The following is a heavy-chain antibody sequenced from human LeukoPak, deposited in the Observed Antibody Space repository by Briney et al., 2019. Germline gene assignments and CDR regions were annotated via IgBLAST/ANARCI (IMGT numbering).Heavy chain of an antibody. CDR2: ISGSGGST. CDR3: ARDLPNYYGSGSPLDY. D-gene: IGHD3-10*01. Sequence: GGSLRLSCAASGFTFSSYAMSWVRQAPGKGLEWVSAISGSGGSTYYADSVKGRFTISRDNAKNSLYLQMNSLRAEDTAVYYCARDLPNYYGSGSPLDYWGQGTLVTVSS. CDR1: GFTFSSYA. V-gene: IGHV3-23*01. J-gene: IGHJ4*02.